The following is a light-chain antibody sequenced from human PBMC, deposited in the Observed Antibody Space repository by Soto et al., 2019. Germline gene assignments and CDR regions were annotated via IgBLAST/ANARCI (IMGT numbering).Light chain of an antibody. J-gene: IGLJ1*01. Sequence: QSALTQPPSASGSPGQSVTISCTGTSSDVGGYNYVSWYQQHPGQAPKLMIYEVSKRPSGVPDRFSGSKSGNTASLPVSGLQAEDEADYYCSSYAGSNNWNFGTGTKVTVL. V-gene: IGLV2-8*01. CDR3: SSYAGSNNWN. CDR1: SSDVGGYNY. CDR2: EVS.